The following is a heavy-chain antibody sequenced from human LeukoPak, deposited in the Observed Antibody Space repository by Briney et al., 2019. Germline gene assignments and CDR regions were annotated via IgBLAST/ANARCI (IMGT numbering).Heavy chain of an antibody. J-gene: IGHJ4*02. CDR1: KYTFTTYY. D-gene: IGHD3-10*01. Sequence: ASVKVSCKASKYTFTTYYMHWVRQAPGRGLEWMGMINPSGGSTSYPQKFQGRVTMTRDTSTSTVYMELSSLRSEDTAVYYCAVRETDYWGQGTLVTVSS. V-gene: IGHV1-46*01. CDR3: AVRETDY. CDR2: INPSGGST.